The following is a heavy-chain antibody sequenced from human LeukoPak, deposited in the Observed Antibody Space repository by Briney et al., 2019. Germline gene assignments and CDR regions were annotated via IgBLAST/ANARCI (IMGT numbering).Heavy chain of an antibody. Sequence: GASVKVSCKASGYTFTGYYMHWVRQAPGQGLEWMGIINPSGGSTSYAQKFQGRVTMTRDTSTSTVYMELSSLRSEDTAVYYCARDLGSSWYEVGYYFDYWGQGTLVTVSS. D-gene: IGHD6-13*01. J-gene: IGHJ4*02. CDR3: ARDLGSSWYEVGYYFDY. V-gene: IGHV1-46*01. CDR1: GYTFTGYY. CDR2: INPSGGST.